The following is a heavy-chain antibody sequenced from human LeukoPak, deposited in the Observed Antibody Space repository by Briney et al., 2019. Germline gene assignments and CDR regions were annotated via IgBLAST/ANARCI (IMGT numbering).Heavy chain of an antibody. CDR3: AREGDYYDSGGYYRIDF. CDR2: INYSGNT. Sequence: SETLSLTCTVSGGSISSSSYYWGWIRQPPGKGLEWIGSINYSGNTYYNPSLKSRVTISVDTSRNQFSLKLSSVTAADTAMYYCAREGDYYDSGGYYRIDFWGQGTLVTVSS. CDR1: GGSISSSSYY. J-gene: IGHJ4*02. D-gene: IGHD3-22*01. V-gene: IGHV4-39*07.